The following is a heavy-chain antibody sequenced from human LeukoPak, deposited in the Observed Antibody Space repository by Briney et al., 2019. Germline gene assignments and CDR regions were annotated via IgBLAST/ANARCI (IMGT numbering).Heavy chain of an antibody. CDR2: ISYSGSI. J-gene: IGHJ6*03. CDR1: GGSISSSSYY. V-gene: IGHV4-61*01. D-gene: IGHD6-6*01. CDR3: ARRYSSSSFYMDV. Sequence: SETLSLTCTVSGGSISSSSYYWSWIRQPPGKGLDCIGYISYSGSINYNPSLKSRVTISLDTSKNQFSLKLSSVTAADTAVYYCARRYSSSSFYMDVWGKGTTVTVSS.